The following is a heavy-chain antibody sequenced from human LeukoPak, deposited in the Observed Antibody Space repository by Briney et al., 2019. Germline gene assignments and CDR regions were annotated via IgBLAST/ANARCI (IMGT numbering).Heavy chain of an antibody. V-gene: IGHV1-46*01. CDR1: GYSFTSYY. Sequence: ASVEVSCKASGYSFTSYYLHWVRQAPGQGLEWMGKINPSGGSTTYAQKFQGRVTMTRDTSTSTVYMELSSLTSEDTAVYYCARAYYYAMDVWGQGTTVTVSS. J-gene: IGHJ6*02. CDR3: ARAYYYAMDV. CDR2: INPSGGST.